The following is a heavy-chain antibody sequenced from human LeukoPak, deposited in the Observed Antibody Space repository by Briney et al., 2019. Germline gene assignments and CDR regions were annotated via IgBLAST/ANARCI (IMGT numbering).Heavy chain of an antibody. Sequence: PGGSLRLSCAASGFTVSSSYMSWVRQPPGKGLEWVSVIYSGGSTYYADSVKGRFTISRDNTKNTLYLQMNSLRADDTAVYYCARVGRAALTHTGQVYYYYYMDVWGKGTTVTVSS. D-gene: IGHD6-6*01. CDR3: ARVGRAALTHTGQVYYYYYMDV. CDR1: GFTVSSSY. J-gene: IGHJ6*03. CDR2: IYSGGST. V-gene: IGHV3-53*01.